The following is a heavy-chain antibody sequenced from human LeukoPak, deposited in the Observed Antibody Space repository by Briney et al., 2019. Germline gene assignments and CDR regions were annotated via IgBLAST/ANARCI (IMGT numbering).Heavy chain of an antibody. V-gene: IGHV1-69*04. CDR1: GGTFSSYA. D-gene: IGHD3-10*01. J-gene: IGHJ4*02. Sequence: ASVKVSCKASGGTFSSYAISWVRQAPGQGLEWMGRIIPILGIANYAQKFQGRVTITADKSTSTAYVELSSLRSEDTAVYYCARGQGTTMLDYWGQGTLVTVSS. CDR2: IIPILGIA. CDR3: ARGQGTTMLDY.